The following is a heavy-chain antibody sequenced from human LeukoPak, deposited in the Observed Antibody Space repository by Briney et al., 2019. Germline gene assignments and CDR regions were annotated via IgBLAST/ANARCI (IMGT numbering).Heavy chain of an antibody. D-gene: IGHD2-15*01. CDR3: ARVTGGAFDI. Sequence: ASVKVSCKTSGYSFTNYGITWVRQAPGQGLEWMGWISAYNGNTIYEQKFQGRVTMTTDTSTNTAYMELRSLRSDDTAVYYCARVTGGAFDIWGQGTMVTVSS. V-gene: IGHV1-18*01. J-gene: IGHJ3*02. CDR2: ISAYNGNT. CDR1: GYSFTNYG.